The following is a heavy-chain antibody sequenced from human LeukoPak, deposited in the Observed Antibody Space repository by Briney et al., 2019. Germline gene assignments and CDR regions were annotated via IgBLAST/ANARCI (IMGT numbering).Heavy chain of an antibody. V-gene: IGHV4-38-2*02. CDR1: GYSISSGYY. CDR2: IYHSGST. J-gene: IGHJ4*02. Sequence: SETLSLTCTVSGYSISSGYYWGWIRQPPGKGLEWIGNIYHSGSTYYNPSLKSRVTISVDTSKNQFSLRLSSVTAADTAVYYCARVHMVRGVITIDYWGQGTLVTVSS. CDR3: ARVHMVRGVITIDY. D-gene: IGHD3-10*01.